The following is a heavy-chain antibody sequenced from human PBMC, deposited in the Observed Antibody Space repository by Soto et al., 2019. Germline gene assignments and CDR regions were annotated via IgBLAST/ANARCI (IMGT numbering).Heavy chain of an antibody. D-gene: IGHD6-19*01. V-gene: IGHV3-30*03. CDR1: GFTFSSYG. J-gene: IGHJ6*02. CDR2: ISYDGSNK. CDR3: ARFREAPEQAVAGTPYYYYYGMDV. Sequence: PGGSLRLSCAASGFTFSSYGMHWVRQAPGKGLEWVAVISYDGSNKYYADSVKGRFTISRDNSKNTLYLQMNSLRAEDTAVYYCARFREAPEQAVAGTPYYYYYGMDVWGQGTTVTVSS.